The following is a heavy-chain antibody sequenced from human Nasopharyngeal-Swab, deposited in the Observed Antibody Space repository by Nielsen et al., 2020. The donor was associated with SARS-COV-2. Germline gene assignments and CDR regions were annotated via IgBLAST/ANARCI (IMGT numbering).Heavy chain of an antibody. V-gene: IGHV5-51*01. CDR1: GYSFTSYW. CDR3: TRGSVVIREDNWFDP. CDR2: SYPGDSTL. J-gene: IGHJ5*02. Sequence: GESLKISWQGSGYSFTSYWNAWVRQMPGKGLEWMGISYPGDSTLRYSPSFQGHVTISADRSISTAYLQWSSLRASDTAMYYCTRGSVVIREDNWFDPWGQGTLVTVSS. D-gene: IGHD3-10*01.